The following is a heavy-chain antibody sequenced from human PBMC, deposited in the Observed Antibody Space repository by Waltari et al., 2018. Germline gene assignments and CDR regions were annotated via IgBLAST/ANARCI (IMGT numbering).Heavy chain of an antibody. J-gene: IGHJ4*02. CDR2: IWYDGSNK. CDR3: AREGTTVTTGSFDY. Sequence: QVQLVESGGGVVQPGRSLRLSCAASGFTFSSYGMHWVRQAPGKGLEWVAVIWYDGSNKYYADSVKGRFTISRDNSKNTLYLQMNSLRAEDTAVYYCAREGTTVTTGSFDYWGQGTLVTVSS. V-gene: IGHV3-33*01. D-gene: IGHD4-4*01. CDR1: GFTFSSYG.